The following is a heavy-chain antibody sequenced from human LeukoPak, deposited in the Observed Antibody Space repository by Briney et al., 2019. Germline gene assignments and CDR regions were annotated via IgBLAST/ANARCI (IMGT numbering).Heavy chain of an antibody. Sequence: GGSLRLSCAGSGFTFSTYDMHWVRQATGKGLEWVSGVGTVGDTYYLGSVKGRFTISRDNAKNSLYLQMNSLKAGDTAVYYCVRGDVGFDPWGQGTLVTVSS. D-gene: IGHD1-26*01. CDR2: VGTVGDT. V-gene: IGHV3-13*01. CDR1: GFTFSTYD. CDR3: VRGDVGFDP. J-gene: IGHJ5*02.